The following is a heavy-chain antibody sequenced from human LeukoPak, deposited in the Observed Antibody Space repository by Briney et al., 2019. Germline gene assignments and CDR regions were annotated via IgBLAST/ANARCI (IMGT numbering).Heavy chain of an antibody. D-gene: IGHD2-2*02. J-gene: IGHJ4*02. CDR3: AKAGCSSTTCYTNS. V-gene: IGHV3-9*01. CDR2: ISWNSDNI. Sequence: GRSLRLTCAASGFTFEEYGMHWVRQVPGKGLEWVSAISWNSDNIDYADSVKGRLTISRDNAKNSLYLEMSSLRNEDTAFYYCAKAGCSSTTCYTNSWGQGTLVTVSS. CDR1: GFTFEEYG.